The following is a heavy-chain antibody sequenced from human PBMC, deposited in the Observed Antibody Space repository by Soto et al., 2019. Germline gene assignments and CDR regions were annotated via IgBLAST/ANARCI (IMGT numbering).Heavy chain of an antibody. V-gene: IGHV3-23*01. CDR3: AKSPMVRGVIRCFDP. Sequence: EVQLLEPGGGLVQPGGSLRLSCAASGFIISTQAMTWVRQAPRKGLEWVSVISTSGGVIHYPDPVTGRFTISRDNSKNTLFLQMNSLRAEDTAVYYCAKSPMVRGVIRCFDPWCQGTLVTVCS. D-gene: IGHD3-10*01. J-gene: IGHJ5*02. CDR1: GFIISTQA. CDR2: ISTSGGVI.